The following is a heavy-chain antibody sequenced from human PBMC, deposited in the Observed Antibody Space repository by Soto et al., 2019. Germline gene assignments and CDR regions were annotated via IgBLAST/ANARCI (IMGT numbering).Heavy chain of an antibody. D-gene: IGHD3-3*01. CDR2: ISAYNGNT. Sequence: ASVKVSCKASGYTFTSYGISWVRQAPGQGLEWMGWISAYNGNTNYAQKLQGRVTMTTDTSTSSAYMELRSLRSDDTAVYYCASDVLRFLEWLPTYFDYWGQGTLVTVSS. V-gene: IGHV1-18*01. CDR1: GYTFTSYG. J-gene: IGHJ4*02. CDR3: ASDVLRFLEWLPTYFDY.